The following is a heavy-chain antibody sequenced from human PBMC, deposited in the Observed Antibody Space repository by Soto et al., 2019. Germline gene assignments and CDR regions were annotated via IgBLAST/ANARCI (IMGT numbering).Heavy chain of an antibody. CDR2: IKSKTDGGTT. D-gene: IGHD2-15*01. V-gene: IGHV3-15*07. J-gene: IGHJ5*02. CDR1: GFTFSNAW. Sequence: GGSLRLSCAASGFTFSNAWMNWVRQAPGKGLEWVGRIKSKTDGGTTDYAAPVKGRFTISRDDSKNTLYLQMNSLKTEDTAVYYCTTTQTKSRFCSGGSCSDPPNWFDPWGQATLVTVSS. CDR3: TTTQTKSRFCSGGSCSDPPNWFDP.